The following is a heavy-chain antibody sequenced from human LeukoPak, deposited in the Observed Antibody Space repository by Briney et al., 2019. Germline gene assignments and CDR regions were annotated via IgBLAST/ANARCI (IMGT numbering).Heavy chain of an antibody. V-gene: IGHV3-66*01. CDR2: IYSGGST. CDR3: ARGGDYGDLRYFDY. D-gene: IGHD4-17*01. J-gene: IGHJ4*02. CDR1: GFTVSSNY. Sequence: GGSLRLSCAASGFTVSSNYMSWVRQAPGKGLEWVSVIYSGGSTYYADSVKGRFTISRDNSKNTLHLQMNSLRPEDTAVYYCARGGDYGDLRYFDYWGQGTLVTVSS.